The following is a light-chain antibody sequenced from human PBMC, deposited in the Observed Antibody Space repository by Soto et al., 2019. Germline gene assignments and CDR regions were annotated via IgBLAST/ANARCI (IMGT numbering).Light chain of an antibody. Sequence: ENVLTQSPGTLSLSPGERATLSCRTSQSVRNSYVAWYQQKPGQAPRLLICGASIRATGIPDRFSGSGSGTDFTTTSRRLAHDDSAEYYWQRDGSSPTFGQGTKVEIK. V-gene: IGKV3-20*01. J-gene: IGKJ1*01. CDR2: GAS. CDR3: QRDGSSPT. CDR1: QSVRNSY.